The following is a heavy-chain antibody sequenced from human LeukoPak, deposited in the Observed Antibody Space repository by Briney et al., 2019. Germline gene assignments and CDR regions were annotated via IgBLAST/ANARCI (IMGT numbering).Heavy chain of an antibody. J-gene: IGHJ4*02. V-gene: IGHV1-18*01. Sequence: ASVKVSCKASGYTFTSYGISWVRQAPGQGLEWMGWISAYNGNTNYAQKLQGRVTMTTDTSTSTAYMELRSLRSDDTAVYYCARDSRNRHITGTTSYFDYWGQGTLVTVSS. CDR1: GYTFTSYG. CDR3: ARDSRNRHITGTTSYFDY. CDR2: ISAYNGNT. D-gene: IGHD1-20*01.